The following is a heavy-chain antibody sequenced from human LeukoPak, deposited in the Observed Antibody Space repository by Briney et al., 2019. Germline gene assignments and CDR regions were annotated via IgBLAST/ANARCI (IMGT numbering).Heavy chain of an antibody. Sequence: GRSLRLSCTTSGFNFSEHALSWVRQAPGKGLEWVGFIRNQEYDGTTEYAASVKGRFLMSRDDSKSVAFLQMNSLKIEDTAIYYCSSQPHYYDSRDYLDYWGQGTLVTVSS. D-gene: IGHD3-22*01. V-gene: IGHV3-49*04. CDR2: IRNQEYDGTT. CDR3: SSQPHYYDSRDYLDY. J-gene: IGHJ4*02. CDR1: GFNFSEHA.